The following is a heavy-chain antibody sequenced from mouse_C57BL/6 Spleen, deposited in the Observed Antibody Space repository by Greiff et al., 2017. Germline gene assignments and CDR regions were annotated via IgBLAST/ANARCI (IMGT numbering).Heavy chain of an antibody. Sequence: EVQLQQSGPELVKPGASVKISCKASGYSFTGYYMNWVKQSPEKSLEWIGEINPSTGGTTYNQKFKAKATLTVDKSSSTAYMQLKSLTSEDSAVYYGARGGDNYDGFAMYYWGQGTSVTVSS. CDR3: ARGGDNYDGFAMYY. CDR2: INPSTGGT. V-gene: IGHV1-42*01. J-gene: IGHJ4*01. CDR1: GYSFTGYY. D-gene: IGHD1-2*01.